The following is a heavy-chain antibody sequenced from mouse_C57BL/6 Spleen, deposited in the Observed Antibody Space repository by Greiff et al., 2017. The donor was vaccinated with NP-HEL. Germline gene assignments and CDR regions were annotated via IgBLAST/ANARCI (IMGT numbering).Heavy chain of an antibody. CDR1: GFTFSDYG. Sequence: EVQGVESGGGLVKPGGSLKLSCAASGFTFSDYGMHWVRQAPEKGLEWVAYISSGSSTIYYADTVKGRFTISRDNAKNTLFLQMTSLRSEDTAMYYCARGYYGSSYGYYYAMDYWGQGTSVTVSS. CDR2: ISSGSSTI. CDR3: ARGYYGSSYGYYYAMDY. D-gene: IGHD1-1*01. V-gene: IGHV5-17*01. J-gene: IGHJ4*01.